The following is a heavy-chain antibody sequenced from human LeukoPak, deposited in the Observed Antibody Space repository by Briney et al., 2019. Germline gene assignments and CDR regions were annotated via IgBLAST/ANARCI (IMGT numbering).Heavy chain of an antibody. CDR1: GYTFTSYD. Sequence: ASVKVSCKASGYTFTSYDISWVRQAPGQGLEWMGWISTYNGRTNYAPNFQDRVTMTSDRSTSTAYMELRSLRSDDTAVYYCARLNSTHLFDTIYHQLDYWGQGALVTVSS. CDR2: ISTYNGRT. J-gene: IGHJ4*02. D-gene: IGHD2/OR15-2a*01. V-gene: IGHV1-18*01. CDR3: ARLNSTHLFDTIYHQLDY.